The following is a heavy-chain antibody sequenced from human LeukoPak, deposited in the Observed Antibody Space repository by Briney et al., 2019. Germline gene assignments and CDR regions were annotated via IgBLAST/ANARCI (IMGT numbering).Heavy chain of an antibody. V-gene: IGHV1-8*02. Sequence: ASVKVSCKASGYTFTNYGITWVRQAPGQGLEWMGWMNPNSGNTGYAQKFQGRVTMTRNTSISTAYMELSSLRSEDTAVYYCARVDNDVNWFDPWGQGTPVTVSS. J-gene: IGHJ5*02. D-gene: IGHD3-16*01. CDR1: GYTFTNYG. CDR2: MNPNSGNT. CDR3: ARVDNDVNWFDP.